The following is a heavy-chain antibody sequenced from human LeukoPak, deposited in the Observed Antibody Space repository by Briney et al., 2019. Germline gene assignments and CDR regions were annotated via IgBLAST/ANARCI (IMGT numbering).Heavy chain of an antibody. V-gene: IGHV3-23*01. J-gene: IGHJ4*02. CDR1: GFTFSNYA. Sequence: PGGSLRLSCAASGFTFSNYAMSWVRQAPGKGLDWVSTISGSGDSTYYVDSVKGRFSISRDNSKNTVYLQMNSLRAEDTAVYYCAKLRGSTWDPFDYWGQGTLVTVSS. CDR2: ISGSGDST. CDR3: AKLRGSTWDPFDY. D-gene: IGHD6-13*01.